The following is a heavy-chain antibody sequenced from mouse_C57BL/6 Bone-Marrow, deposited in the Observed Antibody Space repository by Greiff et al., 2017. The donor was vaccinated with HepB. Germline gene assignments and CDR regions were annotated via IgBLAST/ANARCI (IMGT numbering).Heavy chain of an antibody. V-gene: IGHV1-82*01. CDR1: GYAFISSW. Sequence: QVQLQQSGPELVKPGASVKISCKASGYAFISSWMNWVKQRPGKGLEWIGRIYPGDGDTNYNGKFKGKATLTADKSSSTAYMQLSSLTSEDSAVYFCARRGDYDWFAYWGQGTLVTVSA. D-gene: IGHD2-4*01. J-gene: IGHJ3*01. CDR3: ARRGDYDWFAY. CDR2: IYPGDGDT.